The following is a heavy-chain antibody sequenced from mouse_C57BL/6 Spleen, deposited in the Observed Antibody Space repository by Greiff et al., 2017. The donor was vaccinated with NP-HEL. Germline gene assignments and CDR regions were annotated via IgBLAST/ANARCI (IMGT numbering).Heavy chain of an antibody. CDR2: IYPSDSET. V-gene: IGHV1-61*01. J-gene: IGHJ2*01. CDR1: GYTFTSYW. Sequence: VKLQQPGAELVRPGSSVKLSCKASGYTFTSYWMDWVKQRPGQGLEWIGNIYPSDSETHYNQKFKDKATLTVDKSSSTAYMQLSSLTSEDSAVYYCARSGYYGSIDYWGQGTTLTVSS. D-gene: IGHD1-1*01. CDR3: ARSGYYGSIDY.